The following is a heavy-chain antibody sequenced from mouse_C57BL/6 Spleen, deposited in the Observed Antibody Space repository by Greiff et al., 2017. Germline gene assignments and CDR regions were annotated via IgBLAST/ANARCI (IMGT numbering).Heavy chain of an antibody. CDR3: ARDYSSSYRPAGFAY. CDR1: GYTFTSYW. V-gene: IGHV1-50*01. CDR2: IDPSDSYT. J-gene: IGHJ3*01. Sequence: QVQLQQSGAELVKPGASVKLSCKASGYTFTSYWMQWVKQRPGQGLEWIGEIDPSDSYTNYNQKFKGKATLTVDTSSSTAYMQLSSLTSEDSAVYYCARDYSSSYRPAGFAYWGQGTLVTVSA. D-gene: IGHD1-1*01.